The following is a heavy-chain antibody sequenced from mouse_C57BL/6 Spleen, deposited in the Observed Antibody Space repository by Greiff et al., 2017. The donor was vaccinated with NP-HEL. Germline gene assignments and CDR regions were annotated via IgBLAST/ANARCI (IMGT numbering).Heavy chain of an antibody. V-gene: IGHV2-9*01. CDR3: AKQGLTDAMDC. Sequence: QVQLKQSGPGPVASSQSLSITCTVSGLSLTIHGVDWVRQPPGKGLEWLGVIWGGGSTNYNSALMSRLSISKDNSKSQVFLKMNSLQTDDTAMYYCAKQGLTDAMDCWGQGTSVTGAS. J-gene: IGHJ4*01. CDR2: IWGGGST. D-gene: IGHD3-1*01. CDR1: GLSLTIHG.